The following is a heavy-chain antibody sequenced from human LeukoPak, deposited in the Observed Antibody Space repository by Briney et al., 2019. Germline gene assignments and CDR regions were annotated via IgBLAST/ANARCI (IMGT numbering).Heavy chain of an antibody. D-gene: IGHD3-16*01. Sequence: GGSLRLSCAASGFTFSSYGMHWVRQAPGKGLEWVAVIWYDGSNKYYGDSVKGRFTISRDNAKNSLYLQMSNLRAEDTAVYFCARGGGLDVWAKGPRSPSP. J-gene: IGHJ6*02. CDR3: ARGGGLDV. CDR2: IWYDGSNK. V-gene: IGHV3-33*03. CDR1: GFTFSSYG.